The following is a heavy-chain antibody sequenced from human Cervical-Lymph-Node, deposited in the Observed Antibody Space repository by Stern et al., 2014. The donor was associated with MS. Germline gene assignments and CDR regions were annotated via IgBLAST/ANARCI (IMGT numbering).Heavy chain of an antibody. V-gene: IGHV3-30*18. CDR2: ISFDGSNK. J-gene: IGHJ4*02. CDR1: GFTFDHYG. D-gene: IGHD2/OR15-2a*01. Sequence: VQLVESGGGVVQPGRSLRLSCTASGFTFDHYGIHWVRQAPGRGLEWVALISFDGSNKYYARSVRGRFTISRDNSKNTLYLPMNNLKPEDTATYYCAKLYAPMDPDFDSWGQGTRVTVSS. CDR3: AKLYAPMDPDFDS.